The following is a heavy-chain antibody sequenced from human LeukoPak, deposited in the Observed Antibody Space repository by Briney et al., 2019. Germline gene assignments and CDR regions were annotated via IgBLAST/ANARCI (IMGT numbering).Heavy chain of an antibody. CDR1: GFTFSNYV. Sequence: GGSLRLSCAASGFTFSNYVMHSVRQAPGKGLDCVAFIRYDGGEKIYADSVKGRFTISRDNSRDTLFLQMNSLRPEDTAVYYCARGSSDYPDWGQGTLVTVSS. V-gene: IGHV3-30*02. D-gene: IGHD4-17*01. CDR3: ARGSSDYPD. CDR2: IRYDGGEK. J-gene: IGHJ4*02.